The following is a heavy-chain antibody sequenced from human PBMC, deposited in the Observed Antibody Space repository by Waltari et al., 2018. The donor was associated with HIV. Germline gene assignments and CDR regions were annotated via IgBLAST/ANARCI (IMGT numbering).Heavy chain of an antibody. D-gene: IGHD2-15*01. V-gene: IGHV4-38-2*01. CDR3: ARAKVVPALFEL. J-gene: IGHJ2*01. CDR1: GSSINTDYY. CDR2: ASHSGGT. Sequence: QVQLQESGPGLVRPSETLSLTCVVSGSSINTDYYWGWIRQPPGKGLELIGSASHSGGTFHNASLKSRVTMSVDRSKNQFSLKMSSVTAADTAVYYCARAKVVPALFELWGRGTLVTVSS.